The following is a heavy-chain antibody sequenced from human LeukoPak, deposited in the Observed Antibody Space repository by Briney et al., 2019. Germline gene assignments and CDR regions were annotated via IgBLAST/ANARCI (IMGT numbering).Heavy chain of an antibody. CDR1: GFSFSSYD. D-gene: IGHD6-13*01. Sequence: PGGSLRLSCAASGFSFSSYDMHWVRQAPGKGLEWVAFIRSDGSNKYYADSVKGRFTISRENSKHTLYLEMNSLRTEDTAVYYCVQLDPGDYWGQGTLVTVSS. V-gene: IGHV3-30*02. CDR2: IRSDGSNK. J-gene: IGHJ4*02. CDR3: VQLDPGDY.